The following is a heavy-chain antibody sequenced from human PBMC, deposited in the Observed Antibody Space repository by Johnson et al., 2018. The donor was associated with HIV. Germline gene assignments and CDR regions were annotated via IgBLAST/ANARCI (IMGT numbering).Heavy chain of an antibody. D-gene: IGHD3-3*02. J-gene: IGHJ3*02. CDR2: INSDGSST. Sequence: VQLVESGGDLVQPGGSLRLSCVGSGFTFSTNWMHWVRQAPGKGLVWVSRINSDGSSTSYADSVKGRFTISRDNAKNTLYLQMDSLGAEVTAVYYCERGQVLADDVFSIWGQGTMVTVSS. CDR1: GFTFSTNW. CDR3: ERGQVLADDVFSI. V-gene: IGHV3-74*01.